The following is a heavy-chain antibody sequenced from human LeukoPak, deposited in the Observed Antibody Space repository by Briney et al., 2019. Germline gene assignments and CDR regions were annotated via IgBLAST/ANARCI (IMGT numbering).Heavy chain of an antibody. CDR2: IYTSGST. D-gene: IGHD2-2*02. Sequence: SETLSLTCTVSGGSISSYYWSWIRQPPGKGLEWIGRIYTSGSTNYNPSLKSRVTMSVDTSKNQFSLKLSSVTAADTAVYYCAREGPQLLYAYYYYYMDVWGKGTTVTVSS. CDR3: AREGPQLLYAYYYYYMDV. CDR1: GGSISSYY. V-gene: IGHV4-4*07. J-gene: IGHJ6*03.